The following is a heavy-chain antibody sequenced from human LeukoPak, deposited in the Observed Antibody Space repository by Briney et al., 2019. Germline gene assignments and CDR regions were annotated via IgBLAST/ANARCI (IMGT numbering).Heavy chain of an antibody. CDR1: GGSISSYY. J-gene: IGHJ5*02. CDR2: IYYSGST. V-gene: IGHV4-59*01. Sequence: SETLSLTCTVSGGSISSYYWSWLRQPPGKGLEWIGYIYYSGSTNYNPSLKSRVTISVDTSKNQFSLKLSSVTAADTAVYYCARENHYYGSGSSRGGVDPWGQETLVTVSS. CDR3: ARENHYYGSGSSRGGVDP. D-gene: IGHD3-10*01.